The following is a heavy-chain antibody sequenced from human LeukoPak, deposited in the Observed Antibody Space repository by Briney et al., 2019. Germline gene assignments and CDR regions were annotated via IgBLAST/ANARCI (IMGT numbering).Heavy chain of an antibody. J-gene: IGHJ4*02. CDR1: GFTFSSYW. D-gene: IGHD2-15*01. Sequence: GGSLRLSRAASGFTFSSYWMSWVRQAPGKGLEWVANIKQDGRQRYYADSVKGRFTISRDNAKNSLYLQMSSLRAEDTAVYYCARGPSGGNGFSYWGQGTLVTVSS. CDR2: IKQDGRQR. CDR3: ARGPSGGNGFSY. V-gene: IGHV3-7*04.